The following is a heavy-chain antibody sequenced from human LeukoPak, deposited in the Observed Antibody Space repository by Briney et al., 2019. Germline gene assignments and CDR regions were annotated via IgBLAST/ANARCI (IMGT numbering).Heavy chain of an antibody. CDR2: IGSEGKKN. D-gene: IGHD1-7*01. CDR3: ARQMATTRLLDS. V-gene: IGHV3-30*03. Sequence: PGGSLRLSCVTSGFMFSDHVVHWARLSPDKSLECVGFIGSEGKKNYYADSVQGRFTISRDNSKITLFLQRNTLRTDDTALYFCARQMATTRLLDSWGQGTLVTVSS. CDR1: GFMFSDHV. J-gene: IGHJ4*02.